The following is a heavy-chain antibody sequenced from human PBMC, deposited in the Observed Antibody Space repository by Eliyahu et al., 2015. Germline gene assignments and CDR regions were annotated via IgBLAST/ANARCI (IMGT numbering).Heavy chain of an antibody. CDR3: TRGAPSPYCGGDCLAY. D-gene: IGHD2-21*01. J-gene: IGHJ4*02. Sequence: EVQLVESGGRLVKPGRSLTXSCRAXGFTFGXHXXSWFRQAPGKGPEWVGFIRSNPYGGTTEYAASVRGRFSISRDDPKSVAYLQMNSLKTEDTAVYYCTRGAPSPYCGGDCLAYWGQGTQVTVSS. CDR1: GFTFGXHX. CDR2: IRSNPYGGTT. V-gene: IGHV3-49*05.